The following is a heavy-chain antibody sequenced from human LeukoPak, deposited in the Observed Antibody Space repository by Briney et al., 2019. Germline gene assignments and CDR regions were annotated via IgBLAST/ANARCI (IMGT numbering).Heavy chain of an antibody. Sequence: SETLCLTCTVSGGSISSYYWSWVRQPPGKGLEWMGFVYYTGSTNYSPSLKSQVTISVDTSKNQFSMKLKSVTAADTAVYYCARDGIALESSSYRNFADWGQGTLVTVSS. CDR3: ARDGIALESSSYRNFAD. J-gene: IGHJ4*02. D-gene: IGHD6-6*01. CDR2: VYYTGST. V-gene: IGHV4-59*01. CDR1: GGSISSYY.